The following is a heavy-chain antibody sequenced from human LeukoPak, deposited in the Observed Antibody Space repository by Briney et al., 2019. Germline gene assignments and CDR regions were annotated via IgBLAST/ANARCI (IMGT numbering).Heavy chain of an antibody. V-gene: IGHV3-23*01. D-gene: IGHD3-22*01. CDR1: GFSFSSYA. J-gene: IGHJ4*02. CDR2: INGRGDYT. Sequence: GGSLRLSCAASGFSFSSYAMTWVRQAPGKGLEWVSAINGRGDYTYYADSVKGRFTISRDHSKSTLYLQMNSLRAEDTAVYYCAKHNDYDSSGYSYHFDSWGQGTLVTVSS. CDR3: AKHNDYDSSGYSYHFDS.